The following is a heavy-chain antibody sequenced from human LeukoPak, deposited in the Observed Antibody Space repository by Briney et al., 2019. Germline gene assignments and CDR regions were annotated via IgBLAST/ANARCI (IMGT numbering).Heavy chain of an antibody. CDR3: ARGRGIAVAAYGAFDI. CDR2: INHSGST. Sequence: PSETLSLTCAVYGGSFSGYYWSWIRQPPGKGLEWIGEINHSGSTNYNPSLKSRVTISVDTSKNQFSLKLSSVTAADTAVYYCARGRGIAVAAYGAFDIWGQGTMVAVSS. J-gene: IGHJ3*02. D-gene: IGHD6-19*01. CDR1: GGSFSGYY. V-gene: IGHV4-34*01.